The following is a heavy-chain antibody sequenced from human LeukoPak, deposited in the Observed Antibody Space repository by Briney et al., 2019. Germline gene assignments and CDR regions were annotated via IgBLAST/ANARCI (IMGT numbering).Heavy chain of an antibody. CDR2: ISGSGGST. V-gene: IGHV3-23*01. D-gene: IGHD3-10*01. Sequence: GGSLRLSCAASGFTFSSYAMSWVRQAPGKGLEWVSAISGSGGSTYYADSVKGRFTISRDDPKNTLYLQMNSLRAEDTAVYYCAKVLQAQSNGLLNILWWLHWGQGTLVTVSS. J-gene: IGHJ4*02. CDR3: AKVLQAQSNGLLNILWWLH. CDR1: GFTFSSYA.